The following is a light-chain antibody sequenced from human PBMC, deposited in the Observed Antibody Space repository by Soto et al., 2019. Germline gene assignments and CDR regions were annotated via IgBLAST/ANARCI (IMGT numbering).Light chain of an antibody. Sequence: QSALTQPPSASGSAGQSVTISCTGPTNDVGGFNYVSWYQQHPGRVPKLIIYEVDKRPSGVPDRFSGSKSGNTASLTVPGLQADDEADYYCTSYAGNSNYVFGTGTKVTVL. CDR3: TSYAGNSNYV. J-gene: IGLJ1*01. CDR1: TNDVGGFNY. CDR2: EVD. V-gene: IGLV2-8*01.